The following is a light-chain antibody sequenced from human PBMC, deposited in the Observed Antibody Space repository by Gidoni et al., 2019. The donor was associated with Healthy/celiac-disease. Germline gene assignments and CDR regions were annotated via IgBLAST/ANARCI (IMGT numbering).Light chain of an antibody. CDR3: QAWDSSTVV. J-gene: IGLJ2*01. CDR2: QDS. V-gene: IGLV3-1*01. Sequence: SYELTQPTSVAVSPGQTASITCSGDKLGDKYACWYQQKPGQSPVLVIYQDSKRPSGIPERFSGSNSGNTATLTISGTQAMDEADYYCQAWDSSTVVFGGGTKLPVL. CDR1: KLGDKY.